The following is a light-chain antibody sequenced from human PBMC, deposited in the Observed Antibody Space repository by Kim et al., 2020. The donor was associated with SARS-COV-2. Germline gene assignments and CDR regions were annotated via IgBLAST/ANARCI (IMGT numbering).Light chain of an antibody. CDR1: QSVTTF. Sequence: LSPVERATLACRASQSVTTFLVWFQQKPGQTPRLLIYDASNRATGTPVRFSGSGSGTDFTLTISSLEPEDSAIYYCLQRSDWPLTFGGGTKVDIK. V-gene: IGKV3-11*01. CDR2: DAS. CDR3: LQRSDWPLT. J-gene: IGKJ4*01.